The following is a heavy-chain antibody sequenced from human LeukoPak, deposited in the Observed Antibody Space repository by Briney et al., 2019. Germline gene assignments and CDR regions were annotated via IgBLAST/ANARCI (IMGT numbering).Heavy chain of an antibody. D-gene: IGHD2-2*01. V-gene: IGHV4-34*01. CDR2: INHSGST. Sequence: SETLSLTCAVYGGSFSGYYWSCIRHPPGKGLGWSGEINHSGSTNYNPSLKSRVTISVDTSKNQFSLKLSSVTAADTAVYYCARGFVVAPASYYYMDVWGKGTTVTASS. CDR3: ARGFVVAPASYYYMDV. J-gene: IGHJ6*03. CDR1: GGSFSGYY.